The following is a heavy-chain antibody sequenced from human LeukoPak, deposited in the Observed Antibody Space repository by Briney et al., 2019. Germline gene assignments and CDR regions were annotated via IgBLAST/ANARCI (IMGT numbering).Heavy chain of an antibody. D-gene: IGHD6-6*01. CDR2: INHSGST. J-gene: IGHJ4*02. CDR1: GGSFSGYY. CDR3: ARGRRIVARFFDY. Sequence: PSETLSLTCAVYGGSFSGYYWSWIRQPPGKGLEWIGEINHSGSTNYNPSLKSRVTISVDTSKNQFSLKLSSVTAADTAVYYCARGRRIVARFFDYWGQGTLVTVSS. V-gene: IGHV4-34*01.